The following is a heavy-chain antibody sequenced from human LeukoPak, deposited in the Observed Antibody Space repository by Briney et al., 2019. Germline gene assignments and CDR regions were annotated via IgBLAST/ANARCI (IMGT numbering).Heavy chain of an antibody. Sequence: SETLSLTCAVSGYSISSGYQWAWIRQSPGKGLEWIGSIYHSGSAHYNPSLKSRVTVSVETSKNQFSLKLYSVTAADTAVYYCARDPRWLTPDCTSTSCYENYFDPWGQGTLVTVSS. D-gene: IGHD2-2*01. CDR1: GYSISSGYQ. V-gene: IGHV4-38-2*02. CDR2: IYHSGSA. CDR3: ARDPRWLTPDCTSTSCYENYFDP. J-gene: IGHJ5*02.